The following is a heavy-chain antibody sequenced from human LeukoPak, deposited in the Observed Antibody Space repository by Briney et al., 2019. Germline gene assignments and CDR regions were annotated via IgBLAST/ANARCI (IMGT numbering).Heavy chain of an antibody. Sequence: GGSLRLSCAASGFTFSSYGMHWVRQAPGKGLEWVSAISGSGGSTYFADSVKGRFTISRDNSKNTLYLQMNSLRAEDTAVYYCAKDRTRLSVPAAPFDYWGQGTLVTVSS. CDR2: ISGSGGST. J-gene: IGHJ4*02. D-gene: IGHD2-2*01. CDR1: GFTFSSYG. CDR3: AKDRTRLSVPAAPFDY. V-gene: IGHV3-23*01.